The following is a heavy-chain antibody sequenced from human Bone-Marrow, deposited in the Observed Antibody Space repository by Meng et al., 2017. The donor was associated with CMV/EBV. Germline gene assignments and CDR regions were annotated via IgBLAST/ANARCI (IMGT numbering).Heavy chain of an antibody. CDR2: INPNSGGT. J-gene: IGHJ4*02. CDR1: GYTFTGYY. Sequence: ASVKVSCKASGYTFTGYYMHWVRQAPGQGLEWMGWINPNSGGTNYAQKFQGRVTMTRDTSISTAYMELSRLRSDDTAVYYCASGNCDFWGGYLLDYWGQGTLVTVSS. V-gene: IGHV1-2*02. CDR3: ASGNCDFWGGYLLDY. D-gene: IGHD3-3*01.